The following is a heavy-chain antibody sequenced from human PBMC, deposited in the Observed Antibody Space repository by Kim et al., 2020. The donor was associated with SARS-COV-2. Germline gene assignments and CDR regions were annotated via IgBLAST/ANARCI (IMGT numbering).Heavy chain of an antibody. D-gene: IGHD4-17*01. CDR3: ATGIYGANYFDY. Sequence: ASVKVSCKASGYTFINYAIHWVRQAPGQRLEWMGWITAGSGDTKYSQKFQGRATITRDTSASTAYLDLSSLTSEDTAVYYCATGIYGANYFDYWGQGTLVTVSS. CDR1: GYTFINYA. CDR2: ITAGSGDT. V-gene: IGHV1-3*01. J-gene: IGHJ4*02.